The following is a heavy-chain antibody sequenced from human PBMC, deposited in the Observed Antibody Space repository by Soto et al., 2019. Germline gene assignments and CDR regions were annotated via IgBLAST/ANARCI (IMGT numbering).Heavy chain of an antibody. Sequence: SETLSLTCAVYGGSVSGYYWSWIRQPPGKGLEWIGEINHSGSTNYNPSLKSRVTISVDTSKNQFSLKLSSVTAADTAVYYCARVQGIAAAGKRGTHFDYWGQGTLVTVSS. D-gene: IGHD6-13*01. CDR3: ARVQGIAAAGKRGTHFDY. CDR2: INHSGST. CDR1: GGSVSGYY. V-gene: IGHV4-34*01. J-gene: IGHJ4*02.